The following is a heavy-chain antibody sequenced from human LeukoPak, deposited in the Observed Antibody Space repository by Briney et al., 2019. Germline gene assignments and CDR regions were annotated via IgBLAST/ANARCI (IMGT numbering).Heavy chain of an antibody. V-gene: IGHV1-2*02. CDR2: INPNSGGT. D-gene: IGHD5-12*01. CDR1: GYTFTGYY. Sequence: ASVKVSCKASGYTFTGYYMHWVRQAPGQGLEWMGWINPNSGGTNYAQKFQGRVTMTRDTSISTAYMELSRLRSDDTAVYYCARDFLFDGYLQYYFDYWGQGTLVTVSS. J-gene: IGHJ4*02. CDR3: ARDFLFDGYLQYYFDY.